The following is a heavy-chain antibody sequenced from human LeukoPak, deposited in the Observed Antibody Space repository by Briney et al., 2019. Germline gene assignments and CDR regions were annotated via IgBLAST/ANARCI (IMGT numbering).Heavy chain of an antibody. J-gene: IGHJ4*03. D-gene: IGHD5-24*01. V-gene: IGHV4-34*01. CDR1: GGSFSRYY. CDR3: ARGATISETGYFDF. CDR2: IDHRGDT. Sequence: SETLSLTCAVYGGSFSRYYWSWIRPSPGKGLEWIAEIDHRGDTNYNPSVKSRVTISVDTSKNQFSLKVRSLSAADTAVYYCARGATISETGYFDFWGQGTLVTVSS.